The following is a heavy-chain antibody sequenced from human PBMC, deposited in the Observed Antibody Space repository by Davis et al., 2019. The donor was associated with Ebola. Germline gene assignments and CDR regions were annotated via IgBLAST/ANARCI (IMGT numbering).Heavy chain of an antibody. V-gene: IGHV3-23*01. J-gene: IGHJ4*02. D-gene: IGHD1-1*01. CDR1: GFTFSNYA. CDR2: LSATGVDK. Sequence: PGGSLRLSCAASGFTFSNYAMSWVRQAPGGGLEWVAGLSATGVDKKYADSVRGRFSISGDDSKNTLYLQMDSLRAEDTAVFYCAEGGTNNFLGANWGQGTLVTVSS. CDR3: AEGGTNNFLGAN.